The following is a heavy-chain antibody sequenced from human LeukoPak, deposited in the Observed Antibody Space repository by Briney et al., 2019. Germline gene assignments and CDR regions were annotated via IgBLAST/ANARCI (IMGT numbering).Heavy chain of an antibody. Sequence: SETLSLTCTVSGGSVSSSNDYWGWIRQPPGKGLEWIGSVYYTGSTYHNPSLKSRVTMSVDTSRNQFSLKLYSVTAADPAMYYCAREDSAISDNAFDIWGQGTLVTISS. J-gene: IGHJ3*02. V-gene: IGHV4-39*07. CDR2: VYYTGST. D-gene: IGHD1-26*01. CDR1: GGSVSSSNDY. CDR3: AREDSAISDNAFDI.